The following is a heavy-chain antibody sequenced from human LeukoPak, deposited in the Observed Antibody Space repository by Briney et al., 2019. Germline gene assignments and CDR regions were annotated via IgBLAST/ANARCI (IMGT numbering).Heavy chain of an antibody. D-gene: IGHD6-13*01. J-gene: IGHJ6*03. CDR3: ARGFTAAGTLYYYYYYMDV. CDR1: GGSISSYY. V-gene: IGHV4-59*12. Sequence: PSETLSLTCTVSGGSISSYYWSWIRQPPGKGLEWIGYIHSGGSTNYNPSLKSRVAISVDTSKNQFSLKLSSVTAADTAVYYCARGFTAAGTLYYYYYYMDVWGKGTTVTVSS. CDR2: IHSGGST.